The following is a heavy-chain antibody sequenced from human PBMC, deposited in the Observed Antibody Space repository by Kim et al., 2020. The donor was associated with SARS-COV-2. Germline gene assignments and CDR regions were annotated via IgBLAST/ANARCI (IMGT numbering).Heavy chain of an antibody. CDR2: INNDGPNT. J-gene: IGHJ4*02. CDR1: GFTFTDYW. CDR3: KTVFEY. V-gene: IGHV3-74*01. Sequence: GGSLRLSCAASGFTFTDYWPHWVRQVPGKGLVWVTGINNDGPNTYYADSVTGRFTISRDNSRTTVYLQLNILGAEDTALSYCKTVFEYRGQGPLVTVSS. D-gene: IGHD4-4*01.